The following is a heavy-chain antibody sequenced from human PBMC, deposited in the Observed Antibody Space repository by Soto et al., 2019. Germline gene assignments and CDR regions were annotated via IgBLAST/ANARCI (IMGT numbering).Heavy chain of an antibody. CDR2: IYYSGST. CDR1: GGSISSYY. CDR3: ASHIAAAGTTFDP. Sequence: PSETLSLTCTVSGGSISSYYLSWIRQPPGKGLEWIGYIYYSGSTNYNPSLKSRVTISVDTSKNQFSLKLSSVTAADTAVYYCASHIAAAGTTFDPWGQGTLVTVSS. D-gene: IGHD6-13*01. J-gene: IGHJ5*02. V-gene: IGHV4-59*08.